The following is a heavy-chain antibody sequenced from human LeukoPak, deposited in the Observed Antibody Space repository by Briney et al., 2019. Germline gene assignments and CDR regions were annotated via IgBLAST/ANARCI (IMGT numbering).Heavy chain of an antibody. J-gene: IGHJ4*02. V-gene: IGHV1-2*02. Sequence: ASVKVSCKASGYTFTSYGISWVRQAPGQGLEWMGWINPNSGGTNYAQKFQGRVTMTRDTSISTAYMELSRLRSDDTAVYYCARGELGATTIGYWGQGTLVTVSS. CDR3: ARGELGATTIGY. CDR2: INPNSGGT. D-gene: IGHD1-26*01. CDR1: GYTFTSYG.